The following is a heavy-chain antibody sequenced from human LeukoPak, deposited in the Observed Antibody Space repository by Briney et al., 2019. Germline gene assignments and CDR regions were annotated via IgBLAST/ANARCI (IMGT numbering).Heavy chain of an antibody. CDR1: GFTFSSYG. V-gene: IGHV3-30*02. CDR3: ARTYYDYWSGPYAFDI. J-gene: IGHJ3*02. CDR2: IRYDGSNK. Sequence: GGSLRLSCAASGFTFSSYGMHWVRQAPGKGLEWVAFIRYDGSNKYYADSVRGRFTISRDNSENTLYLRMNNLRAEDTAVVYCARTYYDYWSGPYAFDIWGQGTMVTVSS. D-gene: IGHD3-3*01.